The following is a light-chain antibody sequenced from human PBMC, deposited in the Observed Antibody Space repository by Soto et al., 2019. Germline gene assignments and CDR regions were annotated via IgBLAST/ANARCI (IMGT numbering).Light chain of an antibody. CDR2: GAS. Sequence: EIVLTQSPATLSLSPGERATLSCRASQSLSRSSLAWYQQKPGRAPRLLIYGASTRATGIPARFSGSGSGTEFTLTISSLQSEDFAVYYCQQYNNWPPTWTFGQGTKVDIK. V-gene: IGKV3-15*01. CDR1: QSLSRS. CDR3: QQYNNWPPTWT. J-gene: IGKJ1*01.